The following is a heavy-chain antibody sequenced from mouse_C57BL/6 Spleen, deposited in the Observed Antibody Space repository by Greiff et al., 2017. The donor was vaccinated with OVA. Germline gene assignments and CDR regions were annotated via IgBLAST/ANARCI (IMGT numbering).Heavy chain of an antibody. V-gene: IGHV5-4*01. CDR1: GFTFSSYA. CDR3: AREDYGSSSPPWFAY. J-gene: IGHJ3*01. D-gene: IGHD1-1*01. CDR2: ISDGGSYT. Sequence: EVKLVESGGGLVKPGGSLKLSCAASGFTFSSYAMSWVRQTPEKRLEWVATISDGGSYTYYPDNVKGRFTISRDNAKNNLYLQMSHLKAEDTAMYYCAREDYGSSSPPWFAYWGQGTLVTVSA.